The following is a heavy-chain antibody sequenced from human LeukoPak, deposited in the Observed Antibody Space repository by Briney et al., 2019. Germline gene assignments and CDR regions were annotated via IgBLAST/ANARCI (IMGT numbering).Heavy chain of an antibody. CDR2: IYYSGST. CDR1: GGSISSYY. V-gene: IGHV4-59*01. D-gene: IGHD2-15*01. J-gene: IGHJ5*02. Sequence: PSETLSLTCTVSGGSISSYYWSWIRQPPGKGLEWIGYIYYSGSTNYNPSLKSRVTISVDTSKNQFSLKLSSVTAADTAVYYCAGVPTGYCSGGSCYPNWFDPWGQGTLVTVSS. CDR3: AGVPTGYCSGGSCYPNWFDP.